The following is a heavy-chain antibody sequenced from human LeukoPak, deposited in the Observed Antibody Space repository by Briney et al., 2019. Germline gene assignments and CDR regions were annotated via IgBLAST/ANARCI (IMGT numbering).Heavy chain of an antibody. CDR3: ARDYFDSSDYPQTYYYYYMDV. CDR1: GFTFSRYS. CDR2: ISSTSTFI. V-gene: IGHV3-21*01. D-gene: IGHD3-22*01. Sequence: GGSLRLSCAASGFTFSRYSMNWVRQAPGKGLEWVASISSTSTFIYSADSVKGRFTTSRDTAKNSLFLQMNSLRAEDTAIYYCARDYFDSSDYPQTYYYYYMDVWGKGTTVTVSS. J-gene: IGHJ6*03.